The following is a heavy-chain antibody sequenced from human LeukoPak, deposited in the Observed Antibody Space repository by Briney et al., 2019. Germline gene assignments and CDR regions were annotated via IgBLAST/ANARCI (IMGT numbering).Heavy chain of an antibody. V-gene: IGHV4-4*02. CDR3: ASVGHDGIGYKVC. J-gene: IGHJ4*02. Sequence: PSGTLSLTCAVSGGSISSSNWWSWVRQPPGKGLEWIGEIYHSGSANYNPSLKSRVTISVDKSKNQFSLRLSSVTAADTAVYYCASVGHDGIGYKVCWGQGTLVTVSS. CDR1: GGSISSSNW. D-gene: IGHD3-22*01. CDR2: IYHSGSA.